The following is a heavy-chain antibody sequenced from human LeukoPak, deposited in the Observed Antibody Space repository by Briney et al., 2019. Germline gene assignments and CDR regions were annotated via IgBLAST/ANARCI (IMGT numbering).Heavy chain of an antibody. V-gene: IGHV4-31*03. D-gene: IGHD5-24*01. CDR2: IYYSGST. Sequence: SQTLSLTCTFSGGSISSGGYYWSWIRQHAGKGLEWIGSIYYSGSTYYNPSLKSRVTISVDTSKNQFSLKLSSVTAADTAVYYCARWRDDYNLFARYYFDYWGQGTLVTVSS. CDR1: GGSISSGGYY. CDR3: ARWRDDYNLFARYYFDY. J-gene: IGHJ4*02.